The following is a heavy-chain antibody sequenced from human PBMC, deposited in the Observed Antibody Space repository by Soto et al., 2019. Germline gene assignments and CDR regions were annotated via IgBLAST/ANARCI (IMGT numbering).Heavy chain of an antibody. CDR2: IQYSGRI. CDR1: GGSISSSH. Sequence: QVQLQESGPGLVKPSETLSLTCTVSGGSISSSHWGWIRQPPGKGLEWIGNIQYSGRIKYNPSLTSRVTISVDTSKNQFSLKLSSVTASDTAVYYCARHQTSGIALASTNWYFDLWGRGTLVTVSS. CDR3: ARHQTSGIALASTNWYFDL. D-gene: IGHD6-19*01. J-gene: IGHJ2*01. V-gene: IGHV4-59*08.